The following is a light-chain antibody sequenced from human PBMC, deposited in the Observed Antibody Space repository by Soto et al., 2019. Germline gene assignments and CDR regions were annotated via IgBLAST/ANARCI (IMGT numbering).Light chain of an antibody. J-gene: IGKJ5*01. CDR1: QSISSW. CDR3: QQYDTYSIT. CDR2: KAS. Sequence: DIQMTQSPSTLSASVGDRVIITCRASQSISSWLAWYQQKPGKAPKLLIYKASGLESGVPSRFSGSGSGTDFTLTISSLQPDDFATYYCQQYDTYSITFGQGTRLEIK. V-gene: IGKV1-5*03.